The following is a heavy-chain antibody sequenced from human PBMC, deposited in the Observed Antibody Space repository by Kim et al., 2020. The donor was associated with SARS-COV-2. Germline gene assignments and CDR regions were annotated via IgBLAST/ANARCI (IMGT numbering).Heavy chain of an antibody. Sequence: NYAQKFQGRVTITADESTSTAYMELSSLRSEDTAVYYCARRARDSGSYIYWGQGTLVTVSS. CDR3: ARRARDSGSYIY. V-gene: IGHV1-69*01. J-gene: IGHJ4*02. D-gene: IGHD3-10*01.